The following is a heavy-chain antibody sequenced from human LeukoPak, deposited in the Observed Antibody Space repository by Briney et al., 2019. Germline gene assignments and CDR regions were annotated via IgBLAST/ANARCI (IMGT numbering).Heavy chain of an antibody. V-gene: IGHV3-23*01. Sequence: SGGSLRLSCAASGFTFSSHAMSWVRQAPGKGLEWVSAISGSGGSTYYADSVKGRFTISRDNSKNTLYLQMNSLRAEDTAVYYCATNYGDYSDEGGDPYYFDYWGQGTLVTVSS. D-gene: IGHD4-17*01. CDR1: GFTFSSHA. CDR2: ISGSGGST. J-gene: IGHJ4*02. CDR3: ATNYGDYSDEGGDPYYFDY.